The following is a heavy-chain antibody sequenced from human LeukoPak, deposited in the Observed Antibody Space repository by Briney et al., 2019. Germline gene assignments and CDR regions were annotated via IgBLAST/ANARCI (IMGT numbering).Heavy chain of an antibody. CDR2: IWYDGSNK. CDR1: GFTFSSYG. CDR3: ARSSRYYYDSSAPLY. J-gene: IGHJ4*02. D-gene: IGHD3-22*01. Sequence: GGSLSLSCAASGFTFSSYGMHWVRQAPGKGLEWVAGIWYDGSNKYYADSVKGRFTISRDNSKNTLYLQMNSLRAEDTAVYYCARSSRYYYDSSAPLYWGQGTLVTVSS. V-gene: IGHV3-33*01.